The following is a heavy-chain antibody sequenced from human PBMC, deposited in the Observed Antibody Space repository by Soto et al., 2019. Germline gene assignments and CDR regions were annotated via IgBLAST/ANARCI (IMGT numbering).Heavy chain of an antibody. Sequence: GGSLRLSCAASGFIFRSYAMSWVRQAPGNGLEWVSGISDRGLDTYHADSAKGRVTIARDNSKNTLYLQINSLRAKDTSVYYCGKPGPAPGDHIHFWGKATLVTVSS. J-gene: IGHJ4*02. CDR1: GFIFRSYA. CDR2: ISDRGLDT. D-gene: IGHD4-17*01. CDR3: GKPGPAPGDHIHF. V-gene: IGHV3-23*01.